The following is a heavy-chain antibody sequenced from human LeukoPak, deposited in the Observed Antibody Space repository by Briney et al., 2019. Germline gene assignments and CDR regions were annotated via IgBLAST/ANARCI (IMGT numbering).Heavy chain of an antibody. CDR1: GFTFSSYS. Sequence: GGSLRLSCAASGFTFSSYSMNWVRQAPGKGLEWVSYISSSSSTIYYADSVKGRFTISRDNAKNSLYLQMNSLRAEDTAVYYCAREIRVVVVAATFYFDYWGQGTLVTASS. CDR2: ISSSSSTI. CDR3: AREIRVVVVAATFYFDY. D-gene: IGHD2-15*01. V-gene: IGHV3-48*01. J-gene: IGHJ4*02.